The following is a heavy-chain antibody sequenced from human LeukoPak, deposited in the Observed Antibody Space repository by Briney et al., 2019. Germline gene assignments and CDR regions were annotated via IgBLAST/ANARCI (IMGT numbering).Heavy chain of an antibody. CDR2: IKQDGSEK. D-gene: IGHD3-3*01. J-gene: IGHJ5*02. Sequence: GGSLRLSCAASGFSFSGFWMTWVRQAPGKGLEWVANIKQDGSEKYCVDSVKGRFTISRDNAKNSLYLQMNSLRAADTAVYYCARGIRYNYDFCPFDPWGQGTLVTVSS. CDR3: ARGIRYNYDFCPFDP. CDR1: GFSFSGFW. V-gene: IGHV3-7*05.